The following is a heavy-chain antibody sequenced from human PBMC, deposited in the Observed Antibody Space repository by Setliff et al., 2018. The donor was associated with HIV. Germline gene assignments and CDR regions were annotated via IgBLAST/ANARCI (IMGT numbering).Heavy chain of an antibody. CDR2: IKEDGSEE. CDR3: ARVPYYYDSSGYYFDY. CDR1: GFSITRYW. J-gene: IGHJ4*02. V-gene: IGHV3-7*03. Sequence: GGSLRLSCAASGFSITRYWMNWVRQAPGKGLERVANIKEDGSEEHYVDSVKGRFTISRDKAKNSLFLQMNSLRADDTAVYYCARVPYYYDSSGYYFDYWGQGTLVTVSS. D-gene: IGHD3-22*01.